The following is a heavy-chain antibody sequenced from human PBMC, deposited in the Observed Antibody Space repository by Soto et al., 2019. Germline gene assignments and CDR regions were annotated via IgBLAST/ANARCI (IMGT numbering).Heavy chain of an antibody. CDR2: IYPRDSDT. CDR1: GYSFTRYW. D-gene: IGHD6-13*01. Sequence: SAESLKISCKGSGYSFTRYWSGWVRQMPGKGLEWMGIIYPRDSDTNYSPSFQGHVTISADKSISTAYLQWSSLKASDTAMYYCARLQAAAGDNDLTFDYWGQGTLVTVSS. V-gene: IGHV5-51*01. CDR3: ARLQAAAGDNDLTFDY. J-gene: IGHJ4*02.